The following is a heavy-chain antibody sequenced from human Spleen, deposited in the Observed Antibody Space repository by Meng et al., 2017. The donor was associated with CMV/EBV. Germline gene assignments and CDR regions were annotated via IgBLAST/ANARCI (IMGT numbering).Heavy chain of an antibody. CDR3: VGANYYDTGGYPNYFDT. Sequence: FAFSIYWIHWVRQGPGEGQVWVARINTVGGETTYADSVKGRFTISRDNAKNTLYLQMNSLRAEDTAVYFCVGANYYDTGGYPNYFDTWGQGTLVTVSS. V-gene: IGHV3-74*03. D-gene: IGHD3-22*01. CDR1: FAFSIYW. CDR2: INTVGGET. J-gene: IGHJ4*02.